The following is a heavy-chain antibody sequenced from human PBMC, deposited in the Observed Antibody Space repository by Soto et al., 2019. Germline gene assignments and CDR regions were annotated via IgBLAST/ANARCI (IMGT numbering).Heavy chain of an antibody. D-gene: IGHD5-18*01. J-gene: IGHJ4*02. CDR3: ARVTAMAPFDY. CDR1: GGSVSSGSYY. Sequence: SETLSLTCTVSGGSVSSGSYYWSWIRQPPGKRLEWIGYIYYSGSTNYNPSLKSRVTISVDTSKNQFSLKLSSVTAADTAVYYCARVTAMAPFDYWGQGTLVTVSS. V-gene: IGHV4-61*01. CDR2: IYYSGST.